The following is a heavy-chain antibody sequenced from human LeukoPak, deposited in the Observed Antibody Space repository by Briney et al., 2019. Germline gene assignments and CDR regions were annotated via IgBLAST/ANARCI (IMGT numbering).Heavy chain of an antibody. CDR2: ISAYNGNT. J-gene: IGHJ4*02. V-gene: IGHV1-18*01. Sequence: ASVKVSCKASGYTFTSYGISWVRQAPGQGLEWMGWISAYNGNTNYAQRLQGRVTMTTDTSTSTAYMELRSLRSDDTAVYYCARDVYWVGATSYDYWGQGTLVTVSS. CDR1: GYTFTSYG. D-gene: IGHD1-26*01. CDR3: ARDVYWVGATSYDY.